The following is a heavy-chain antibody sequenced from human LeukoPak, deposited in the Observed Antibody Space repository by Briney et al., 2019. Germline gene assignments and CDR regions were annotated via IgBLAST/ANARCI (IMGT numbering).Heavy chain of an antibody. CDR3: ARWTNVDTAMDI. D-gene: IGHD5-18*01. Sequence: PSETLSLTCTVSGGSISSGDYYWTWIRQHPGKGLEWIGYIYYSGSSYYNPSLKSRVTIPVDTSKIQFSLKLSSVTAADTALYYCARWTNVDTAMDIWGQGTMVTVSS. V-gene: IGHV4-31*03. CDR1: GGSISSGDYY. J-gene: IGHJ3*02. CDR2: IYYSGSS.